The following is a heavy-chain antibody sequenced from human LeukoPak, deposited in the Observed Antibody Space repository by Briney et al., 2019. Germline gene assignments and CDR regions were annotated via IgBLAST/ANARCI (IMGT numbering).Heavy chain of an antibody. CDR2: ISAYNGNT. Sequence: ASVKVSCKASGYTFTDNYIHWVRLAPGQGREWMGWISAYNGNTNYAQKLQGRVTMTTDTSTSTAYMELRSLRSDDTAVYYCAREYYYDSSGTGYWGQGTLVTVSS. CDR1: GYTFTDNY. D-gene: IGHD3-22*01. CDR3: AREYYYDSSGTGY. V-gene: IGHV1-18*04. J-gene: IGHJ4*02.